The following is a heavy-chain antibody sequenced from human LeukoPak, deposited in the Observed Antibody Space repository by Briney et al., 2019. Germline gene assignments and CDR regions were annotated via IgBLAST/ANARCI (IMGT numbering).Heavy chain of an antibody. D-gene: IGHD1-26*01. J-gene: IGHJ6*03. V-gene: IGHV3-21*01. CDR2: ITSTSSYI. CDR3: ASHSGSYLFYYHFYYLDV. CDR1: GFTFSSYS. Sequence: PGGSLRLSCAASGFTFSSYSMNWVRQAPGKGLEWVSYITSTSSYIYYADSVKGRFTISRDNAKNSLYLQMNSLRAEDTAVYYCASHSGSYLFYYHFYYLDVWGKGTTVTVSS.